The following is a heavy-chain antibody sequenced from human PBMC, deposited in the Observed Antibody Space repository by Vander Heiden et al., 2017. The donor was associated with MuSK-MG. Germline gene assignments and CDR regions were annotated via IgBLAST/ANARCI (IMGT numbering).Heavy chain of an antibody. V-gene: IGHV3-23*01. J-gene: IGHJ4*02. CDR3: AKGYVSTGAYYFDY. CDR1: GFTFSNYA. Sequence: EVQLLESGGLSVQPGGSLRLSCAASGFTFSNYAISWVRQAPGKGLEWVSAISGSSGPTYYADSVKGRFTISRDNSKNTLFLQMSSMRAEDTALYYCAKGYVSTGAYYFDYWGQGTLVTVSS. CDR2: ISGSSGPT. D-gene: IGHD3-22*01.